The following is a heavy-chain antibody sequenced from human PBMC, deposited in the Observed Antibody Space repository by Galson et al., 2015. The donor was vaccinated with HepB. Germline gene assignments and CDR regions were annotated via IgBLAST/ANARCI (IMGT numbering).Heavy chain of an antibody. J-gene: IGHJ6*02. CDR1: GFTFSSYW. CDR2: INSDGSST. D-gene: IGHD3-3*01. CDR3: ARGSDYDFWSRPPDSYYGMDV. Sequence: SLRLSCAASGFTFSSYWMHWVRQAPGKGLVWVSRINSDGSSTSYADSVKGRFTISRDNAKNTLYLQVNSLRAEDTAVYYCARGSDYDFWSRPPDSYYGMDVWGQGTPVTVSS. V-gene: IGHV3-74*01.